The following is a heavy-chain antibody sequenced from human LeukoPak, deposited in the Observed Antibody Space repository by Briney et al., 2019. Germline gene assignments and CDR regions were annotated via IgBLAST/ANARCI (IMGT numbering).Heavy chain of an antibody. CDR1: GFTVSSNY. Sequence: GGSLRLSCAASGFTVSSNYMSWVRQAPGKGLEWVSVIYSGGSTYYADSVKGRFTISRDNAQNLVYLEMSSLRAEDTAMYYRVRDADFYKGDYWGQGTLVTVSS. CDR3: VRDADFYKGDY. D-gene: IGHD5-24*01. V-gene: IGHV3-53*01. J-gene: IGHJ4*02. CDR2: IYSGGST.